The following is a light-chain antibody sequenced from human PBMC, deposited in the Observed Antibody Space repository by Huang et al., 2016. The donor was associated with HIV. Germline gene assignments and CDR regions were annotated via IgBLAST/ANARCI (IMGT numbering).Light chain of an antibody. Sequence: DNQMTQSPSSLSASVGDRVTITCRAGQSISRSLNWYQQKPGKAPNLLIYAASTLHSGVPSRFSGTGSGTEFTLTISSLQPEDFATYYCQHGFTTFGQGTRLEMK. CDR1: QSISRS. V-gene: IGKV1-39*01. CDR3: QHGFTT. J-gene: IGKJ2*01. CDR2: AAS.